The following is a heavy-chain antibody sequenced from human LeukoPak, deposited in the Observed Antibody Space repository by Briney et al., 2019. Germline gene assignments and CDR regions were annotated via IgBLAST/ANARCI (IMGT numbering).Heavy chain of an antibody. CDR3: AKVLRDYGDLNRLGYYFDY. V-gene: IGHV3-23*01. J-gene: IGHJ4*02. D-gene: IGHD4-17*01. Sequence: QTGGSLRLSCAASGFTFSSYAMTWVRQAPGKGLEWVSGISGSGGSTNYADSVKGRFTISRDNSKNTLYLQMNSLRAEDTAVYYCAKVLRDYGDLNRLGYYFDYWGQGTLVTVSS. CDR2: ISGSGGST. CDR1: GFTFSSYA.